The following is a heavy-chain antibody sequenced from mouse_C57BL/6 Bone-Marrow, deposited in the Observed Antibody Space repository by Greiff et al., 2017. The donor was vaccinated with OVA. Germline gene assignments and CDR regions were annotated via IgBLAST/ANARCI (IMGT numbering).Heavy chain of an antibody. CDR2: ISNGGGST. V-gene: IGHV5-12*01. CDR1: GFTFSDYY. D-gene: IGHD2-13*01. J-gene: IGHJ1*03. Sequence: EVKLVESGGGLVQPGGSLKLSCAASGFTFSDYYMYWVRQTPEKRLEWVAYISNGGGSTYSPDTVKGRFPISRDNAKNTLYLQMSRLKSEGTAMYYCARQEDGDFPDVWGTGTTVTVSS. CDR3: ARQEDGDFPDV.